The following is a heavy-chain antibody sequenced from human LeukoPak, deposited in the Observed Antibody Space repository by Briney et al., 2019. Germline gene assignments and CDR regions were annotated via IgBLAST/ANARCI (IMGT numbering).Heavy chain of an antibody. CDR3: ARDGGFGELYAFDT. CDR2: IYYSGST. CDR1: GGSISSYY. D-gene: IGHD3-10*01. V-gene: IGHV4-59*01. J-gene: IGHJ3*02. Sequence: PSQTLSLTCTVSGGSISSYYWSWIRQPPGKGLEWIGYIYYSGSTNYNPSLKSRVTISVDTSKNQFSLKLSSVTAADTAVYYCARDGGFGELYAFDTWGQGTMVTASS.